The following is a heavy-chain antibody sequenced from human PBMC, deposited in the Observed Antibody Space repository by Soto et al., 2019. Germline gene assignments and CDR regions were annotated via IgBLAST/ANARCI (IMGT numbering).Heavy chain of an antibody. CDR1: GGTFSSYA. CDR2: IIPIFGTA. D-gene: IGHD3-10*01. CDR3: AKDLPGELLPTCFDS. J-gene: IGHJ5*01. V-gene: IGHV1-69*13. Sequence: SVKVSCKASGGTFSSYAISWVRQAPGQGLEWMGGIIPIFGTANYAQKFQGRVTITADESTSTAYMELSSLRSEDTAVYYCAKDLPGELLPTCFDSWGPGTLVTVSS.